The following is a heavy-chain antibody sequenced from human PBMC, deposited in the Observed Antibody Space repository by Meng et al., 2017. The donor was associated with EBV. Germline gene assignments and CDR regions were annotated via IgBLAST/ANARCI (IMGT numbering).Heavy chain of an antibody. J-gene: IGHJ4*02. CDR3: ARRSLDYYDSSGFDY. CDR2: IYHSGST. V-gene: IGHV4-4*03. D-gene: IGHD3-22*01. Sequence: QVKDAVLGPGVAIPPGLPSPPCVSSGGPTHGSCLVSWLRQPAGKGLEWIGEIYHSGSTNYNPSLKSRVTISVDKYKNQFSLKLSSVTAADTAVYYCARRSLDYYDSSGFDYWGQGTLVTVSS. CDR1: GGPTHGSCL.